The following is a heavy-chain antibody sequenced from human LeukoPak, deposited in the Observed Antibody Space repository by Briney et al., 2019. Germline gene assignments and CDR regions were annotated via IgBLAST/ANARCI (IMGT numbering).Heavy chain of an antibody. Sequence: PGGSLRLSCTASGFTFSVYFMSWVRQAPGKGLEWVAVISYDGSNKYYADSVKGRFTISGDNSKNTLYLQTNSLRAEDTAVYYCARASRVPAARGYYYYYGMDVWGQGTTVTVSS. CDR2: ISYDGSNK. V-gene: IGHV3-30-3*01. J-gene: IGHJ6*02. CDR1: GFTFSVYF. CDR3: ARASRVPAARGYYYYYGMDV. D-gene: IGHD2-2*01.